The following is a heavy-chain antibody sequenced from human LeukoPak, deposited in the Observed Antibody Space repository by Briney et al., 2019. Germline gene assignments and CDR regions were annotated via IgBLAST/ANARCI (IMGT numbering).Heavy chain of an antibody. V-gene: IGHV4-59*13. Sequence: SETLSLTCTISGRSISSNYWSWIRQPPGKGLEWIGYCHYSGNTNYNPSLKSRATISVDMSKNQFSLTLNSVTAADTAVYYCARSASSTSRSAFDIWGQRTRVTASS. J-gene: IGHJ3*02. D-gene: IGHD6-6*01. CDR1: GRSISSNY. CDR2: CHYSGNT. CDR3: ARSASSTSRSAFDI.